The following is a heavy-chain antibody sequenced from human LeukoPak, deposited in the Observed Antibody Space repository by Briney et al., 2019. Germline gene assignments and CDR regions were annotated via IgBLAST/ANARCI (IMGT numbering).Heavy chain of an antibody. V-gene: IGHV3-48*01. Sequence: GGSLRLSCAASGFTFSSYSMNWVRQAPGKELEWVSYISDSSSTIYYADSVRGRFTISRDNAKNSLYLQMNSLRAEDTAVYYCAKGLSENDYWGQGTLVTVSS. J-gene: IGHJ4*02. CDR3: AKGLSENDY. CDR1: GFTFSSYS. D-gene: IGHD4/OR15-4a*01. CDR2: ISDSSSTI.